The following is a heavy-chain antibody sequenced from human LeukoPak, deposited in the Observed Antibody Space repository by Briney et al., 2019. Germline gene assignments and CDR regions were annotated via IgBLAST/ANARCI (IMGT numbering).Heavy chain of an antibody. Sequence: GGSLRLSCAASGFTFSSYGMHWVRQAPGKGLEWVAVISYDGSNKYYADSVKGRFTISRDNSKNTLYLQMNSLRAEDTAVYYCAKEGYSYGLYYFDYWGQGTLVTVSS. CDR2: ISYDGSNK. CDR3: AKEGYSYGLYYFDY. CDR1: GFTFSSYG. D-gene: IGHD5-18*01. J-gene: IGHJ4*02. V-gene: IGHV3-30*18.